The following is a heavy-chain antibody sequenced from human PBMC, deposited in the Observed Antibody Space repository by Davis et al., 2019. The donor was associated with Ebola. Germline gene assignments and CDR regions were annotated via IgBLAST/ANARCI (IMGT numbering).Heavy chain of an antibody. CDR1: GGSMNPFY. CDR3: ARGRARCDY. V-gene: IGHV4-59*12. CDR2: IYYTGIT. D-gene: IGHD3-10*01. Sequence: SETLSLTCTVSGGSMNPFYWTWIRQPPGKGLEWIGYIYYTGITNYNPSLKSRVTMSVDTSKNQFSLKLSSVTAADTAVYYCARGRARCDYWGQGTLVTVSS. J-gene: IGHJ4*02.